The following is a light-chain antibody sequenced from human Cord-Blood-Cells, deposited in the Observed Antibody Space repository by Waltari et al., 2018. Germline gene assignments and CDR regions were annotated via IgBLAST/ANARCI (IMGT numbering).Light chain of an antibody. CDR3: CSYAGSSTDWV. V-gene: IGLV2-23*01. J-gene: IGLJ3*02. Sequence: QSALTQPASVSGSPGQSITISCPGTSSDVGSYNLVSWYQQHPGKAPKLMIYEGSKRPSGVSNRFSGSKSGNTASLTSSGLQAEDEADYYCCSYAGSSTDWVFGGGTKLTVL. CDR2: EGS. CDR1: SSDVGSYNL.